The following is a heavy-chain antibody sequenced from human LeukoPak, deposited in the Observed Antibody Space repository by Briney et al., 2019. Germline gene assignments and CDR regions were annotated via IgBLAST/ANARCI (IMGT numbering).Heavy chain of an antibody. V-gene: IGHV4-39*07. J-gene: IGHJ5*02. D-gene: IGHD2-15*01. Sequence: PSETLSRTCTVSGGSSSSSSYYWGWIRQPPGKGLEWIGSIYYSGSTYYNPSLKSRVTISLDTSKNQFSLKLSSVTAADTAVYYCARVDGSCAGGSCPSGNWFDPWGQGTLVTVSS. CDR1: GGSSSSSSYY. CDR2: IYYSGST. CDR3: ARVDGSCAGGSCPSGNWFDP.